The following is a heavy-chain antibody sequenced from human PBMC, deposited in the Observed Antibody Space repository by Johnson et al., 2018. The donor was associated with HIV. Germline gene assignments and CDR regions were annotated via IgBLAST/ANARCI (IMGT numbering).Heavy chain of an antibody. CDR2: ISYYGSNK. CDR3: TREEGGTYYSVDAFDI. D-gene: IGHD1-26*01. V-gene: IGHV3-30*03. CDR1: GFTFSDYY. J-gene: IGHJ3*02. Sequence: QMQLVESGGGLVKPGGSLRLSCAPSGFTFSDYYMSWMRQAPGKGLEWVAVISYYGSNKYYADSAKGRFTISRENSKNTLYLQMNSLRAGDTAVYYCTREEGGTYYSVDAFDIWGQGTMVTVSS.